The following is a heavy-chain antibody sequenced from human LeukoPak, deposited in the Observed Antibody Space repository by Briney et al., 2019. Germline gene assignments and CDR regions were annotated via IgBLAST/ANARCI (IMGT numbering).Heavy chain of an antibody. CDR1: GFTFSSYW. V-gene: IGHV3-7*01. CDR3: ARDPTRRFDL. Sequence: GSLRLSCATSGFTFSSYWMTWVRQAPGRGLEWVASIVEDGSETYYLDSVKGRFTFSRDNAKNSLYLQMNSLRGEDTAVYYCARDPTRRFDLWGQGTLVTVAS. CDR2: IVEDGSET. J-gene: IGHJ4*02.